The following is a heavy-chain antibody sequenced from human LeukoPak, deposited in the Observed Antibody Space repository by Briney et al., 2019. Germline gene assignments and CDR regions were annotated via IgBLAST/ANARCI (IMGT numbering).Heavy chain of an antibody. J-gene: IGHJ5*02. Sequence: ASVKVSCKASGYTFTGYCMHWVRQAPGQGLEWMGWINPNSGGTNYAQKFQGRVTMTRDTSISTAYMELSRLRSDDTAVYYCARGSSGYYGNNWFDPWGQGTLVTVSS. CDR1: GYTFTGYC. V-gene: IGHV1-2*02. CDR3: ARGSSGYYGNNWFDP. CDR2: INPNSGGT. D-gene: IGHD3-3*01.